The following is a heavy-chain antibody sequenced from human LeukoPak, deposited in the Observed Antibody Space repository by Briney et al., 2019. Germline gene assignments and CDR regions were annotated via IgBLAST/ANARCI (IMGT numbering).Heavy chain of an antibody. V-gene: IGHV4-34*01. CDR1: GESFSAYF. D-gene: IGHD6-6*01. CDR2: IDHRGSS. J-gene: IGHJ4*03. CDR3: ATRSSTLAAARCFDD. Sequence: SETLSLTCAVHGESFSAYFWSWIRQVPGKGLEWIGEIDHRGSSNYSPPLKSRATISVDTSKNHFSLSLTSVTAADTAVYYCATRSSTLAAARCFDDWGQGTVVTVSS.